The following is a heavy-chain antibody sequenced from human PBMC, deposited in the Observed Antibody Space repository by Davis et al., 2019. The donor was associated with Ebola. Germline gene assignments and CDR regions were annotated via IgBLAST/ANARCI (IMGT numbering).Heavy chain of an antibody. V-gene: IGHV4-61*09. Sequence: PSETLSLTCTVSGGSISSGSYYWSWIRQPAGKGLEWIGHIYTSGSTNYNPSLKSRVTISVDTSKNQFSLKLSSVTAADTAVYYCARGRGGDCPWGQGTLVTVSS. J-gene: IGHJ5*02. CDR1: GGSISSGSYY. D-gene: IGHD2-21*01. CDR2: IYTSGST. CDR3: ARGRGGDCP.